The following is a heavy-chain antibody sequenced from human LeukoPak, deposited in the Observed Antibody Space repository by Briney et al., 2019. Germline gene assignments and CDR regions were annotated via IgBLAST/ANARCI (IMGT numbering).Heavy chain of an antibody. CDR2: ISAYNGNT. CDR3: ATSRLVPMFYFDY. CDR1: GYTFTSYG. D-gene: IGHD6-19*01. J-gene: IGHJ4*02. V-gene: IGHV1-18*04. Sequence: RASVKVSCKASGYTFTSYGISWVRQAPGQGLEWMGWISAYNGNTNYAQKLQGRVTMTTDTSTSTDYMELRSLRSDDTAVYYCATSRLVPMFYFDYWGQGTLVTVSS.